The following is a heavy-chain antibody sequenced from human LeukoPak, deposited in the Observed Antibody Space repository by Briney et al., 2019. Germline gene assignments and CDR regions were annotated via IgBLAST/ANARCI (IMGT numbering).Heavy chain of an antibody. Sequence: GGSLRLSCAASGFTFSNFVMHWVRQAPGKGLEWVASISPDGTNKYYADSVKGRFTVSRDNSKNTLYLQVNSPRADDTAVFYCGREGGNYVYDYWGQGTLVTVSS. CDR1: GFTFSNFV. D-gene: IGHD4-11*01. J-gene: IGHJ4*02. V-gene: IGHV3-30-3*01. CDR3: GREGGNYVYDY. CDR2: ISPDGTNK.